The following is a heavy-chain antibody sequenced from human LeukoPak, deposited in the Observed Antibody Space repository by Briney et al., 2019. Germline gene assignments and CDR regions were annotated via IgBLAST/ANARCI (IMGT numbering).Heavy chain of an antibody. V-gene: IGHV3-33*01. CDR2: IWYDGSNK. CDR1: GFTFSSYG. CDR3: VSGITMVRGPTDYYGMDV. D-gene: IGHD3-10*01. Sequence: GRSLRLSCAASGFTFSSYGMHWVRQAPGKGLEWVAVIWYDGSNKYYADSVKGRFTISRNNSKNTLYLQMNSLRAEDTAVYYCVSGITMVRGPTDYYGMDVWGKGTTVTVSS. J-gene: IGHJ6*04.